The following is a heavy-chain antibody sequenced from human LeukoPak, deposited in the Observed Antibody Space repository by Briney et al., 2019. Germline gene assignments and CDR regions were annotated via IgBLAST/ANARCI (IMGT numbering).Heavy chain of an antibody. Sequence: GRSLRLSCAASGFTFDDYAMHWVRQAPGKGLEWVSGISWNSGSIGYADSVKGRFTISRDNAKNSLYLQMSSLRAEDTALYYCAKDTGIAVAGTSVHWGQGTLVTVSS. CDR2: ISWNSGSI. J-gene: IGHJ4*02. V-gene: IGHV3-9*01. CDR1: GFTFDDYA. D-gene: IGHD6-19*01. CDR3: AKDTGIAVAGTSVH.